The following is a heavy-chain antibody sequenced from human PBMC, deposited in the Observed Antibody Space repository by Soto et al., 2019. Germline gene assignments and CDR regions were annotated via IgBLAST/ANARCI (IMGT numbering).Heavy chain of an antibody. CDR1: GVTLSSYA. CDR2: IIPIFGTA. J-gene: IGHJ3*02. CDR3: ARVVAGYCSGGSCKGAFDI. D-gene: IGHD2-15*01. Sequence: ASVKVSCKAFGVTLSSYAISWVRQAPGQGLEWMGGIIPIFGTANYAQKFQGRVTITADESTSTAYMELSSLRSEDTAVYYCARVVAGYCSGGSCKGAFDIWGQGTMVTVSS. V-gene: IGHV1-69*13.